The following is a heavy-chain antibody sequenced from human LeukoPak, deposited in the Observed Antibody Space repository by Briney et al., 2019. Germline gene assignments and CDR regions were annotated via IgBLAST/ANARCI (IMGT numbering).Heavy chain of an antibody. CDR1: GFTFSSYS. J-gene: IGHJ5*02. CDR3: ARDGYSSSWYGTNWFDP. Sequence: TGGSLRLSCAASGFTFSSYSMTWVRQAPVKALEWVSSISSSSSYIYYADSVKGRFTISRDNAKNSLYLQMNSLRAEDTAVYYCARDGYSSSWYGTNWFDPWGQGTLVTVSS. CDR2: ISSSSSYI. V-gene: IGHV3-21*01. D-gene: IGHD6-13*01.